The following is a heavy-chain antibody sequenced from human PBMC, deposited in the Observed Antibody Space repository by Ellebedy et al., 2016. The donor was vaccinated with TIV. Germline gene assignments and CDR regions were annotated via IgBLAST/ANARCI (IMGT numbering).Heavy chain of an antibody. V-gene: IGHV3-33*08. J-gene: IGHJ4*02. CDR1: GFTFRRYG. Sequence: GESLKISXAASGFTFRRYGMHWVRQAPGKGLEWLAVIWYDGSNKYYADSVKGRFTIFRDNSKNTLYLQLNSLRVEDTAVYYCAREVPHIASAALDYWGQGTLVTVSS. CDR2: IWYDGSNK. CDR3: AREVPHIASAALDY. D-gene: IGHD6-13*01.